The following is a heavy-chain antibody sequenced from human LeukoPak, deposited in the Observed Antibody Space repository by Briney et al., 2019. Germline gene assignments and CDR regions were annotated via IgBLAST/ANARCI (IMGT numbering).Heavy chain of an antibody. J-gene: IGHJ1*01. Sequence: GGSLRLSCAASGFTFSSYGMHWVRQAPGRGLEWVAVISYDGSNEYYADSVKGRFTISRDNSKNTLYLQMNSLRAEDTAVYYCAKDSYFQHWGQGTLVTVSS. CDR2: ISYDGSNE. CDR3: AKDSYFQH. V-gene: IGHV3-30*18. CDR1: GFTFSSYG.